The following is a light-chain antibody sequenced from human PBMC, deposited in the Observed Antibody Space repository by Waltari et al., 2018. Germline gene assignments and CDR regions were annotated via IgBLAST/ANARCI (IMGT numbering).Light chain of an antibody. CDR2: KAS. J-gene: IGKJ1*01. CDR3: HQYNSYSRT. CDR1: QSISSW. Sequence: DIQMTQSPSTLSASVGDRVTITCRASQSISSWLAWYQQKPGKAPKLLIYKASSLESGVPSRSSGSGSGTEFTLTISSLQPDDFATYYCHQYNSYSRTFGQGTKVEIK. V-gene: IGKV1-5*03.